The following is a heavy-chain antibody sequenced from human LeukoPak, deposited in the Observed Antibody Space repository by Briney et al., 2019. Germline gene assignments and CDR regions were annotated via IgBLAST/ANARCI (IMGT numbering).Heavy chain of an antibody. Sequence: SETLCLTCTVSGGSISSYYWSWIRQPPGKGLEWIGYIYYSGSTNYNPSLKSRVTISVDTSKNQFSLKLSSVTAADTAVYYCARAPWGYQFDPWGQGTLVTVSS. CDR2: IYYSGST. CDR1: GGSISSYY. J-gene: IGHJ5*02. D-gene: IGHD3-16*01. V-gene: IGHV4-59*01. CDR3: ARAPWGYQFDP.